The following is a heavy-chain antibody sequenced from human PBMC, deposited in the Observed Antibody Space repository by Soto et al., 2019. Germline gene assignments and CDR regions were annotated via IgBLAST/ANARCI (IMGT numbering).Heavy chain of an antibody. Sequence: EVQLSGSGGGLVQPGGSLRLSCAASGFTFSSYAMSWVRQAPGKGLEWVSAISGSSTSTYSADSMKGRFTISRDNSKNTLYLQMNSLRAEDTAVYYCAKDHSSGFAMENYFDYWGQGTLVTVSS. V-gene: IGHV3-23*01. D-gene: IGHD3-10*01. CDR3: AKDHSSGFAMENYFDY. J-gene: IGHJ4*02. CDR2: ISGSSTST. CDR1: GFTFSSYA.